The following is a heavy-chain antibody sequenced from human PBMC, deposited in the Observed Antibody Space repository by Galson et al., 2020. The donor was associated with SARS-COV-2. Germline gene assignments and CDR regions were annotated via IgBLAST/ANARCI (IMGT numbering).Heavy chain of an antibody. CDR1: GFSLSTSGMC. CDR3: ARMTTVVTLRYYYYYGMDV. D-gene: IGHD4-17*01. CDR2: IDWDDDK. Sequence: SGPTLVKPTQTLTLTCTFSGFSLSTSGMCVSWIRQPQGKALEWLALIDWDDDKYYSTSLKTRLTISKDTSKNQVVLTMTNMDPVDTATYYCARMTTVVTLRYYYYYGMDVWGRGTTVTVAS. V-gene: IGHV2-70*01. J-gene: IGHJ6*02.